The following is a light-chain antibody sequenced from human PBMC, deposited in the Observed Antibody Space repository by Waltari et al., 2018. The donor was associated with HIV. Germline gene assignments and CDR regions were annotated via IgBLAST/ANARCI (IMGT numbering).Light chain of an antibody. CDR3: SSYTSSSTFV. CDR1: SRDVGGYNY. V-gene: IGLV2-14*01. CDR2: DVS. Sequence: QSALTQPASVSGSPGQSITLSCTGTSRDVGGYNYVSRYQQHPGKAPKLMIYDVSKRPSGVSNRFSGSKSGNTASLTISGLQAEDEADYYCSSYTSSSTFVFGTGTKVTVL. J-gene: IGLJ1*01.